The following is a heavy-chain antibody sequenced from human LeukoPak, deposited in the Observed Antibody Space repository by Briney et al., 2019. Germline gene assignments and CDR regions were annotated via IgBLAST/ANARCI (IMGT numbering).Heavy chain of an antibody. V-gene: IGHV3-23*01. D-gene: IGHD6-13*01. CDR1: GFTFSSYA. CDR2: ISGGGGSI. Sequence: GGSLRLSCATSGFTFSSYAMSWVRQAPGKGLEWVSTISGGGGSIYYADSVKGRFTISRDNSRNTLYLQMNSLRAEDTAVYYCAKDEAAAGTKMNWFDPWGQGTLVTVSS. J-gene: IGHJ5*02. CDR3: AKDEAAAGTKMNWFDP.